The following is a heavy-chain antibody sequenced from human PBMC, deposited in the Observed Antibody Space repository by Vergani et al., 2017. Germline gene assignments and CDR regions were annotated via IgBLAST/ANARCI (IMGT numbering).Heavy chain of an antibody. V-gene: IGHV3-23*01. CDR3: AKPGSQDYYDSSGYYWDWYFDL. Sequence: EVQLLESGGGLVQPGGSLRLSCAASGFTFSSYAMSWVRPAPGKGLEWVSAISGSGGSTYYADSVKGRFTISRDNSKNTLYLQMNSLRAEDTAVYYCAKPGSQDYYDSSGYYWDWYFDLWGRGTLVTVSS. D-gene: IGHD3-22*01. CDR1: GFTFSSYA. J-gene: IGHJ2*01. CDR2: ISGSGGST.